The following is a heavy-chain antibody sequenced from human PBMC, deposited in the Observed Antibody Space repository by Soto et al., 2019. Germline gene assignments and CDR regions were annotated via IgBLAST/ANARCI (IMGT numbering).Heavy chain of an antibody. CDR2: ISYDGSNK. J-gene: IGHJ6*02. CDR1: GFTFSSYG. D-gene: IGHD6-13*01. CDR3: AKTRIQQQLGEYYYYDSMDV. Sequence: QVQLVESGGGVVQPGRSLRLSCAASGFTFSSYGMRWVRQAPGKGLEWVAVISYDGSNKYYADSVKGRCTISRDNSKNTLHLHMNSLRAEDTAVYYCAKTRIQQQLGEYYYYDSMDVWGHGTTVTVSS. V-gene: IGHV3-30*18.